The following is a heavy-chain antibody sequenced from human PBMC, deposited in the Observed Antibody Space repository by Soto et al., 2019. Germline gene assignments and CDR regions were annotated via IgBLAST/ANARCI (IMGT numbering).Heavy chain of an antibody. CDR1: GYTFTSYG. V-gene: IGHV1-18*01. J-gene: IGHJ3*02. D-gene: IGHD6-19*01. CDR3: ARDRPRGRYGSSSGAFDI. Sequence: ASVKVSCKASGYTFTSYGISWVRQAPGQGLEWMGWISAYNGNTNYAQKLQGRVTMTTDTSTSTAYMELRSLRSDDTAVYYCARDRPRGRYGSSSGAFDIWGQGTMVTVSS. CDR2: ISAYNGNT.